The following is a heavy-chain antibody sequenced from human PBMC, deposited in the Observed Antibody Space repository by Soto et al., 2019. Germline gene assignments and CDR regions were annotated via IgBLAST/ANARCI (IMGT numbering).Heavy chain of an antibody. J-gene: IGHJ5*02. Sequence: QVQLQESGPGLVKPSGTLSLTCAVSGGSISSSNWWSWVRQPPGKGLEWIGEIYHSGSTNYNPSLKGRVTISVNKSKNQFPLKLSSVTAADTAVYYCARDYMVRGVMRWFDPWGQGTLVTVSS. D-gene: IGHD3-10*01. CDR1: GGSISSSNW. CDR3: ARDYMVRGVMRWFDP. CDR2: IYHSGST. V-gene: IGHV4-4*02.